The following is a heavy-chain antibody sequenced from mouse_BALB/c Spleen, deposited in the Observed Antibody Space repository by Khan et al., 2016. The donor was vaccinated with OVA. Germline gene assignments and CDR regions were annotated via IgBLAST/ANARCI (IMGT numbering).Heavy chain of an antibody. D-gene: IGHD2-14*01. CDR3: ASDYRYPAWFAY. Sequence: QVQLQQSGAELARPGASVKMSCKASGYTFTSYTMHWVKQRPGQGLEWIGYINPSSAYTYYNQKFRDKATLTAAKSFSTAYLQLSSLTSEDSAVYYGASDYRYPAWFAYWGQGTLVTVSA. CDR2: INPSSAYT. V-gene: IGHV1-4*01. J-gene: IGHJ3*01. CDR1: GYTFTSYT.